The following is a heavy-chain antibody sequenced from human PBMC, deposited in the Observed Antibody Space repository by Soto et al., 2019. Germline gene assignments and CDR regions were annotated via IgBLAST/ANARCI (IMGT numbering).Heavy chain of an antibody. CDR3: ADSSSYYYYGMDV. Sequence: ASVKVSCKASGGTFSSYAISWVRQAPGQGLEWMGGIIPIFGTANYAQKFQGRVTITADESTSTAYMELSSLRSEDTAVYYCADSSSYYYYGMDVWGQGTTVTVS. J-gene: IGHJ6*02. D-gene: IGHD6-6*01. CDR1: GGTFSSYA. CDR2: IIPIFGTA. V-gene: IGHV1-69*13.